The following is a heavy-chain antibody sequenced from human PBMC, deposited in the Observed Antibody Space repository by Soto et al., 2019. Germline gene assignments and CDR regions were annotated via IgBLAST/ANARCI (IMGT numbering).Heavy chain of an antibody. CDR3: ASQTGYSSS. Sequence: SETLSLTCAVYGGSFSGYYWSWIRQPPGKGLEWIGEINHSGSTNYNPSLKSRVTISVDTSKNQFSLKLSSVTAADTAVYYCASQTGYSSSWGQGTLVTVSS. CDR1: GGSFSGYY. J-gene: IGHJ4*02. D-gene: IGHD6-13*01. V-gene: IGHV4-34*01. CDR2: INHSGST.